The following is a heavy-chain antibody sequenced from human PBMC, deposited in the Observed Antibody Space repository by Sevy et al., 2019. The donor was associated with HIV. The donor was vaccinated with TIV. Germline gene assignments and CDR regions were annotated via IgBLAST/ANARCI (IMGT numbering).Heavy chain of an antibody. CDR2: MYSNDTN. J-gene: IGHJ4*02. V-gene: IGHV3-66*01. CDR1: GCTVNSNY. Sequence: GGSLRLSCAASGCTVNSNYMTWVRQPPGKGLEGVSVMYSNDTNYHADYVKDRFTISRDNFKNTLYLHMSSLRAEDTAVYYCARGKSGYGYALNYWGQGTLVTVSS. D-gene: IGHD5-18*01. CDR3: ARGKSGYGYALNY.